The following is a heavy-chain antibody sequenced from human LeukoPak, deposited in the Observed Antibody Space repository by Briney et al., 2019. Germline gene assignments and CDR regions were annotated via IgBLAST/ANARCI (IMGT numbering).Heavy chain of an antibody. Sequence: GGSLRLSCAASGFTFSSYGMHWVRQAPGKGLEWVAFIRYDGSNKYYADSVKGRFTISRDNSKNTLYLQMNSLRAEDTAVYYCAKDIQFILEYSSSSAGFDYWGQGTLVTVSS. V-gene: IGHV3-30*02. CDR1: GFTFSSYG. J-gene: IGHJ4*02. D-gene: IGHD6-6*01. CDR3: AKDIQFILEYSSSSAGFDY. CDR2: IRYDGSNK.